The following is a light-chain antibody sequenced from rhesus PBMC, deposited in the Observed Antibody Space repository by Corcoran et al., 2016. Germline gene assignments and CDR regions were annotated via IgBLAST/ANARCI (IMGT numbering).Light chain of an antibody. V-gene: IGKV1-22*01. CDR2: KAA. CDR3: LQYSSSPYS. J-gene: IGKJ2*01. Sequence: DIQMTQSPSSLSASVGDTVTITCQASQGISSWLAWYKQKPGKAPKLRIDKAARLKSGVPSRFSGSGSGTDFTLTISSLQPEDFATYYCLQYSSSPYSFGQGTKVEIK. CDR1: QGISSW.